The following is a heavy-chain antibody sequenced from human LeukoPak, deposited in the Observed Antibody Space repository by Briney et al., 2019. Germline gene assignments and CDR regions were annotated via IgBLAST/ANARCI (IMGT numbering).Heavy chain of an antibody. CDR2: ISDDGGDA. D-gene: IGHD1-1*01. CDR1: GFSFNNYP. V-gene: IGHV3-23*01. Sequence: GGSLRLSCAASGFSFNNYPMGWVRQAPGKGLEWVSAISDDGGDAKYADSVKGRFTISRDNSKKTLYLQMNSVRVEDTAIYYCGRDWKFDYWGQGTLVTVSS. J-gene: IGHJ4*02. CDR3: GRDWKFDY.